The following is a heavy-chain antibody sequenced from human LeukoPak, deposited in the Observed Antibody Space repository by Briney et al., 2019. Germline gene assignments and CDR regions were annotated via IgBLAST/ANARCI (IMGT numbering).Heavy chain of an antibody. Sequence: SATLSLTCAVYGGSFSGYYWSWLRQPPGKGLEWVGEINHSGSTNYNPSLKSRHTISVDTSKNQLSRKLSSVTAADTAVYYCARTMVRGVIITKRHNWFDPWGQGTLVTVSS. V-gene: IGHV4-34*01. D-gene: IGHD3-10*01. J-gene: IGHJ5*02. CDR2: INHSGST. CDR3: ARTMVRGVIITKRHNWFDP. CDR1: GGSFSGYY.